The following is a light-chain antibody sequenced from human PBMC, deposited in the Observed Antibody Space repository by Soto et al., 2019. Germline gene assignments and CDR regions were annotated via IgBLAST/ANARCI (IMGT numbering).Light chain of an antibody. CDR2: DAS. J-gene: IGKJ1*01. CDR1: QSISSW. V-gene: IGKV1-5*01. Sequence: DIQMTQSPSTLSASVGDRVTITCRASQSISSWLAWYQQKPGKAPKLLIYDASSLESGVPSRFSGSTSGTEFSLTIGSLQPDDSATYYCQQYNSYSRTFGQGTKVEIK. CDR3: QQYNSYSRT.